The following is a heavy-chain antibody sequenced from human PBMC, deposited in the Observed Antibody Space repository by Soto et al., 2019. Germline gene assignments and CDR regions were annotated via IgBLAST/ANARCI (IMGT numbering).Heavy chain of an antibody. D-gene: IGHD6-19*01. J-gene: IGHJ4*02. Sequence: EASVKVSCKASGYTFTGYYMHWVRQAPGQGLEWMGWINPNSGGTNYAQKFQGWVTMTRDTSISTAYMELSRLRSDDTAVYYCAIGTQAFPYSSGWPAGLGYWGQGTLVTVSS. CDR1: GYTFTGYY. V-gene: IGHV1-2*04. CDR3: AIGTQAFPYSSGWPAGLGY. CDR2: INPNSGGT.